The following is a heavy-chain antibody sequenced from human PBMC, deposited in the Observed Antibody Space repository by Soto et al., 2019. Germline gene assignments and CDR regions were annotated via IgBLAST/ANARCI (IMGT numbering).Heavy chain of an antibody. J-gene: IGHJ3*02. D-gene: IGHD4-17*01. Sequence: GGSLRLSCAASGFTFSDYYMSWIRQAPGKGLEWVSYISSSGSTIYYADSVKGRFTISRDNAKNSLYLQMNSLRAEDTAVYYWARDCYDYGDYNDAFDIWGQGTMVTVSS. CDR2: ISSSGSTI. CDR3: ARDCYDYGDYNDAFDI. CDR1: GFTFSDYY. V-gene: IGHV3-11*01.